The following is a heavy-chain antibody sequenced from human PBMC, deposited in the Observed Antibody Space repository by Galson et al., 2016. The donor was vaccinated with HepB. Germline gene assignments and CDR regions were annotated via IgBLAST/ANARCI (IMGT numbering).Heavy chain of an antibody. CDR1: GYTFTTYG. V-gene: IGHV1-18*01. J-gene: IGHJ6*02. CDR2: ISTYNGNT. Sequence: SVKVSCKASGYTFTTYGINWVRQAPGQGLEWMGWISTYNGNTNYAQKLQGRVTMTTDTSTATAYMALRSLRSDDTAVYYCAREQEVGYGMDVWGQGTTVTVSS. CDR3: AREQEVGYGMDV. D-gene: IGHD1-26*01.